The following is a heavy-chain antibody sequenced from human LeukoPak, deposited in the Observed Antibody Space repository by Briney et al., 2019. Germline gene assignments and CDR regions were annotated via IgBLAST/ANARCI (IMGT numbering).Heavy chain of an antibody. J-gene: IGHJ3*02. CDR1: GCTFSSYA. Sequence: ASVKVSCKASGCTFSSYAISWVRQAPGQGLEWMGGIIPIFGTANYAQKFQGRVTITADESTSTVYMWLSSLRAEETAVYYCARDRQSTFGGVIVTPYDAFDSWGQGTTVTVSS. CDR2: IIPIFGTA. D-gene: IGHD3-16*02. CDR3: ARDRQSTFGGVIVTPYDAFDS. V-gene: IGHV1-69*13.